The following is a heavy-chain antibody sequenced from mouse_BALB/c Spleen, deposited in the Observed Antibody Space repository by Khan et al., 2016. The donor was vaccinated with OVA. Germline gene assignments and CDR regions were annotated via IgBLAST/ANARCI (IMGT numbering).Heavy chain of an antibody. CDR3: ARDAGRY. CDR2: INPKNGGT. Sequence: EVQLQQSGPELVKPGASVKISCKTSGYTFTEYTVHWVRQSLGKSLDWIGVINPKNGGTAYNQKFKGKATLTVDKSSSTAYMEFRSLTSEVSVVYYCARDAGRYWGQGTSVTVAS. CDR1: GYTFTEYT. D-gene: IGHD3-3*01. V-gene: IGHV1-18*01. J-gene: IGHJ4*01.